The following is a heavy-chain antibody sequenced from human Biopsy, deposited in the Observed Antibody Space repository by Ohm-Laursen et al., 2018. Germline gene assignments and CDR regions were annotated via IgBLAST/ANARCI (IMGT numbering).Heavy chain of an antibody. CDR3: ARLYRLDDYWNDDPPDAFDV. Sequence: GTLSLTCTVSGGSITDDYGSWIRQSPGKGLEWIGFISKGGDSTYNPSLRGRVAISVDTSKNQFSLKLSSVTAADTAIFFCARLYRLDDYWNDDPPDAFDVWGQGTRVTVSS. J-gene: IGHJ3*01. V-gene: IGHV4-59*01. CDR2: ISKGGDS. CDR1: GGSITDDY. D-gene: IGHD1-1*01.